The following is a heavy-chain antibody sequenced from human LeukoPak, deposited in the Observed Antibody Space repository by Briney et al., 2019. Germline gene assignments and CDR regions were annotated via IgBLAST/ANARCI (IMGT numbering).Heavy chain of an antibody. D-gene: IGHD1-26*01. CDR1: GGSISSGDYY. CDR2: IYYSGST. J-gene: IGHJ4*02. Sequence: PSETLSLTCTVSGGSISSGDYYWSWIRQPPGKGLEWIGYIYYSGSTYSNPSLESRVTISIDTSKNQFSLKLSSVIAADTAVYYCAGDPYSGSRFHYWGQGTLVTVSS. CDR3: AGDPYSGSRFHY. V-gene: IGHV4-30-4*01.